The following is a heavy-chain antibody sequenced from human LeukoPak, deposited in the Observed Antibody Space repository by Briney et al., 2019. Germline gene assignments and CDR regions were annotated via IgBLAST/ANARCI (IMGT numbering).Heavy chain of an antibody. Sequence: SVKVSCKASGGTFSSYAISWVRQAPGQGLEWMGGIIPIFGTANYAQKFQGRVTITADESTSTAYMELSSLRSEDTAVYYCARDWPSYYYDSSGYYYFDYWGQGTLVTVSS. CDR2: IIPIFGTA. CDR3: ARDWPSYYYDSSGYYYFDY. D-gene: IGHD3-22*01. CDR1: GGTFSSYA. V-gene: IGHV1-69*13. J-gene: IGHJ4*02.